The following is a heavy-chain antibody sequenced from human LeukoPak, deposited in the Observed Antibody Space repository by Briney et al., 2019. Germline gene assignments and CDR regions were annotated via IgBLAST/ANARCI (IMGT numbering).Heavy chain of an antibody. D-gene: IGHD5-12*01. CDR1: GFTFRSYE. V-gene: IGHV3-48*03. CDR3: AKNEVWWLPDS. Sequence: GSLRLSCAASGFTFRSYEMNWVRPAPGKGLEWVSYISSSGSTIYYADSVKGRFTISRDNAKNSLYLQMNSLRADDTALYYCAKNEVWWLPDSWGQGTLVTVSS. CDR2: ISSSGSTI. J-gene: IGHJ4*02.